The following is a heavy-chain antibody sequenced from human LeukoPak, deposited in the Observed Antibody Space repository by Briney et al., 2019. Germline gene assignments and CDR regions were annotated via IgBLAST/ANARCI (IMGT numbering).Heavy chain of an antibody. D-gene: IGHD2-2*01. V-gene: IGHV3-23*01. CDR3: AKAYCSSTICYWNY. CDR2: ISGSGGST. CDR1: GFTYSTYA. Sequence: GGSLRLSCAASGFTYSTYAMSWVRQAPGKGLEWVSGISGSGGSTYYADSVKGRFTISRDNSKNTLYLQMNSLRAEDTAVYYCAKAYCSSTICYWNYWGQGTLVTVSS. J-gene: IGHJ4*02.